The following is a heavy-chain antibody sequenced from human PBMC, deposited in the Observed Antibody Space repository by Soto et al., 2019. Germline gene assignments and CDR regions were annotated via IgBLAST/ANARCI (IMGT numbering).Heavy chain of an antibody. CDR3: AKEVHCGGGSCSWSEGFDY. V-gene: IGHV3-30*18. CDR2: ISYEGSHT. CDR1: GFIFSSYG. D-gene: IGHD2-15*01. Sequence: QVQLVESRGGMVQPGRSLRLSCAASGFIFSSYGMHWVRQAPGKGLEWVAVISYEGSHTYYADSVKGRFTITRDNSKNTLYLQMNSLRPEDTAVYYCAKEVHCGGGSCSWSEGFDYWGQGTLLTVSS. J-gene: IGHJ4*02.